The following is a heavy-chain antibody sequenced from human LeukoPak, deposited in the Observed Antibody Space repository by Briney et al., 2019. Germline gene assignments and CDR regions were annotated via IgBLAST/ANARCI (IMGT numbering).Heavy chain of an antibody. CDR3: ARGFDNSGYPGY. CDR2: IYHSGST. V-gene: IGHV4-30-2*01. D-gene: IGHD3-22*01. J-gene: IGHJ4*02. Sequence: SETLSLTCAVSGGSISGGGYSWSWIRHPPGKGLEWIGYIYHSGSTYYNPSLKSRVTISVDRSKNQFSLNLTSVTAADTAVYYCARGFDNSGYPGYWGQGTLVTVSS. CDR1: GGSISGGGYS.